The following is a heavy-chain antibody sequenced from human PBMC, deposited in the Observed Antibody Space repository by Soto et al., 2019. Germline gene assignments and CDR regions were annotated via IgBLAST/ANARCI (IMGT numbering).Heavy chain of an antibody. J-gene: IGHJ5*02. CDR3: AREYSGSFVGGINWFDP. CDR2: IIPILGIA. D-gene: IGHD1-26*01. CDR1: GGTFSSYT. V-gene: IGHV1-69*04. Sequence: SVKVSCKASGGTFSSYTFSWVRQAPGQGLEWMGRIIPILGIANYAQKFQGRVTITADKSTSTAYMELSSLRSEDTAVYYCAREYSGSFVGGINWFDPWGQGTLVTVSS.